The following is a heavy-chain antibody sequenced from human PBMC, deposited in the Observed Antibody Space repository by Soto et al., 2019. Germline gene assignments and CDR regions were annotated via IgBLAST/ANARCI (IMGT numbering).Heavy chain of an antibody. J-gene: IGHJ4*02. Sequence: SETLSLTCAVSGGSISGTTYSWSWIRQPPGKGLEWIGYIYDSGNTYYNPSLKSQFSISVDRSKNQFSLKLSSVTAADTAVYYCARGQGAAAGHSNFNYWGQGALVTVSS. D-gene: IGHD6-13*01. V-gene: IGHV4-30-2*01. CDR2: IYDSGNT. CDR1: GGSISGTTYS. CDR3: ARGQGAAAGHSNFNY.